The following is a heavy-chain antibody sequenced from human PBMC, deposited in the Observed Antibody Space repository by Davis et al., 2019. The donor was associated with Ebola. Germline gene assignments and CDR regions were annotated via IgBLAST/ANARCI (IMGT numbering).Heavy chain of an antibody. CDR1: GFTFSSYD. CDR2: IGTAGDT. V-gene: IGHV3-13*01. D-gene: IGHD3-10*01. J-gene: IGHJ4*02. Sequence: GESLKISCAASGFTFSSYDMHWVRQATGKGLEWVSAIGTAGDTYYPGSVKGRFTISRENAKNSLYLQMNSLRAEDTAVYYCARLILWFGELAGEYYFDYWGQGTLVTVSS. CDR3: ARLILWFGELAGEYYFDY.